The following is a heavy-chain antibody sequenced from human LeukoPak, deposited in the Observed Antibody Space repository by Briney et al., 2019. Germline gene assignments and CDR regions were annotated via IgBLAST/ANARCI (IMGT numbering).Heavy chain of an antibody. Sequence: PSETLSLTCTVSGSSISSSYYGAWIRQPPGKGLEWIGYIYYSGSTNYNPSLKSRVTISVDTSKNQFSLKLSSVTAADTAVYYCARVYYYDSSGYYPAEYFQHWGQGTLVTVSS. CDR2: IYYSGST. V-gene: IGHV4-61*01. D-gene: IGHD3-22*01. CDR1: GSSISSSYY. CDR3: ARVYYYDSSGYYPAEYFQH. J-gene: IGHJ1*01.